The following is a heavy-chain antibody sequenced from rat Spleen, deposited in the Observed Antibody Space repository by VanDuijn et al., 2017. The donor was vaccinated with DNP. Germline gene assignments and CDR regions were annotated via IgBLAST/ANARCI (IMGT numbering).Heavy chain of an antibody. Sequence: EVQLQESGPGLVKPSQSLSLTCSVTGYSITSNHKWSWIRKFPGNELEWMGYINNAGSTNYNPSLKSRFSITRDTSKNRFFLQLKSVTTEDTATYYCAIQLGVFDYWDQGVMVTVSS. CDR1: GYSITSNHK. CDR3: AIQLGVFDY. J-gene: IGHJ2*01. D-gene: IGHD5-1*01. V-gene: IGHV3-3*01. CDR2: INNAGST.